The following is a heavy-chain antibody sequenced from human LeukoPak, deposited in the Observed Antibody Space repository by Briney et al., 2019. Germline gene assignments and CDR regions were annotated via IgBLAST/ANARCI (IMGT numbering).Heavy chain of an antibody. CDR2: IIPTFGTP. CDR1: GRTISSYG. CDR3: ARGVLGDYADPSFSYWFSYMDV. J-gene: IGHJ6*03. Sequence: SLQVSCKTSGRTISSYGVNWVRQAPGEGLESMGGIIPTFGTPNYAQNFQGRVTITTDESTNTAYMELSSLRSEDTAVYYCARGVLGDYADPSFSYWFSYMDVWGKGTMVTVSS. V-gene: IGHV1-69*05. D-gene: IGHD4-17*01.